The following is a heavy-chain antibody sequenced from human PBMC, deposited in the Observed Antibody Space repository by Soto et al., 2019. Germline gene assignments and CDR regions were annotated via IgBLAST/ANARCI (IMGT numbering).Heavy chain of an antibody. CDR1: GGSFSGHY. J-gene: IGHJ6*02. D-gene: IGHD6-13*01. Sequence: PSQTLTLTCAVYGGSFSGHYWTWIRQPPGTGLDWIGEINHSGSTNYNPSLKSRVTISVDTSKNQFSLKLTSVTAADTAVYYCERQSAAGIYYYYYVRMDVWGQGTTVT. CDR3: ERQSAAGIYYYYYVRMDV. CDR2: INHSGST. V-gene: IGHV4-34*01.